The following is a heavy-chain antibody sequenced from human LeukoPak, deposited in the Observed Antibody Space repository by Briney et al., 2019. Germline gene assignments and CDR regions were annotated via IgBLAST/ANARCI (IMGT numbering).Heavy chain of an antibody. J-gene: IGHJ6*03. D-gene: IGHD4-11*01. CDR3: ARVGGSNPYYHYYYYMDV. Sequence: ASVKVSCKTSGYTFSDYYIHWIRQAPGQGLEWMGWINPNSGGTNCAQNFQGRVTMTRDTSISTAYMELSRLRSDDTAVYYCARVGGSNPYYHYYYYMDVWGKGTTVTVSS. V-gene: IGHV1-2*02. CDR2: INPNSGGT. CDR1: GYTFSDYY.